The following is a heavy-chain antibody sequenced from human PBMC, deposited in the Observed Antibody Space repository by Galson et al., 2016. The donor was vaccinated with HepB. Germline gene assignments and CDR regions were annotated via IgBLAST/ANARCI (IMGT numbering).Heavy chain of an antibody. CDR1: GDSVSSDTAA. CDR3: ARGPGHCTGNSCYSGGMDV. D-gene: IGHD2-15*01. Sequence: CAISGDSVSSDTAAWNWIRQSPSRGLEWLGRTYYRSKWYNDYAVSVKSRITINPDTSKNQFSLQLSSVTPEDTALYYCARGPGHCTGNSCYSGGMDVWGQGTTVTVSS. V-gene: IGHV6-1*01. J-gene: IGHJ6*01. CDR2: TYYRSKWYN.